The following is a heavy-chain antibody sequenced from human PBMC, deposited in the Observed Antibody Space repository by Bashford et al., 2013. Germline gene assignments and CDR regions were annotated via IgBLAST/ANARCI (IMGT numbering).Heavy chain of an antibody. J-gene: IGHJ6*03. CDR3: ASDRTDNNFWSGKRGYMDV. CDR2: ISTSARII. V-gene: IGHV3-48*03. Sequence: GSLRLSCTASGFNLSISEMNWVRQAPGKGLEWVSYISTSARIIDYGDSVKGRFTISRDNAKNLLYLQMNSLRVEDTAIYYCASDRTDNNFWSGKRGYMDVWGQRDHGHRLL. CDR1: GFNLSISE. D-gene: IGHD3-3*01.